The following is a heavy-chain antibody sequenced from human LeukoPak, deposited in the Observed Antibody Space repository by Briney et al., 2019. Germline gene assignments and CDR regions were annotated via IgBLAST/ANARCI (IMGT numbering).Heavy chain of an antibody. J-gene: IGHJ4*02. Sequence: PGGSLRLSCAASGFTFSNYEMNWVRQAPGKGLEWVSFISSSGILIYYADSVKGRFTISRDNGKNSLFLQMDSLRVEYTAVYYCAKVSGSGWHFDHWGQGTLVTVSS. V-gene: IGHV3-48*03. CDR1: GFTFSNYE. CDR2: ISSSGILI. D-gene: IGHD6-19*01. CDR3: AKVSGSGWHFDH.